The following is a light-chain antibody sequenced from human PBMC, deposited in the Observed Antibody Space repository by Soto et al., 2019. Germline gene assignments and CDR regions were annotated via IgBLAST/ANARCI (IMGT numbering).Light chain of an antibody. CDR2: EVS. CDR3: SSYTSSGTLHV. CDR1: SSDVGGYNY. V-gene: IGLV2-14*01. Sequence: QSVLTQPASVSGSPGQSITISCTGTSSDVGGYNYVSWYQQYPGKAPKLMIYEVSNRPSGVSNRFSGSKSGNTASLTISGLQAEDEADYYCSSYTSSGTLHVFXTGTKATVL. J-gene: IGLJ1*01.